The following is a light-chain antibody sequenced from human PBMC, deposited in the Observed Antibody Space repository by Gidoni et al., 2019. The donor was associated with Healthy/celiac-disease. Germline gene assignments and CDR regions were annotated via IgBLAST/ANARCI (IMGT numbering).Light chain of an antibody. CDR2: GAS. V-gene: IGKV3-20*01. J-gene: IGKJ4*01. CDR1: QSVSSNY. Sequence: DIVLQQSPGTLSLSPGERATLSCRASQSVSSNYLAWSQQKPGQAPRLLIYGASSRATGIPDRFSGSGAGTDFTLTISRLEPEDFAVYYCQQYGSSPLTFGGGTKVEIK. CDR3: QQYGSSPLT.